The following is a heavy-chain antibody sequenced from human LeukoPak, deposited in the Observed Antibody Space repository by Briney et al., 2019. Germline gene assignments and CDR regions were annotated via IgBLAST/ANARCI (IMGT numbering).Heavy chain of an antibody. J-gene: IGHJ4*02. CDR3: ATHYGDYGFRF. D-gene: IGHD4-17*01. Sequence: GGSLRLSCAASGFTFSSYAMSWVRQAPGKGLEWVSAISGSGGSTYYADSVKGRFTISRDNSKNTLDLQMNSLRAEDTAVYYCATHYGDYGFRFWGQGTLVTVSS. CDR2: ISGSGGST. CDR1: GFTFSSYA. V-gene: IGHV3-23*01.